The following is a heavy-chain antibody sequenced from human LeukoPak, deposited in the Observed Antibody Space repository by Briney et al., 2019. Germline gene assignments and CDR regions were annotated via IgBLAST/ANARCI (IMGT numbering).Heavy chain of an antibody. CDR2: IKQDGSEK. V-gene: IGHV3-7*01. CDR3: AIQKADLITMIRGILAF. CDR1: GFTFSSYW. J-gene: IGHJ4*02. D-gene: IGHD3-10*01. Sequence: GGSLRLSCAASGFTFSSYWMSWVRQAPGKGLEWVANIKQDGSEKYYVDSVKGRFTISRDNAKNSLYLQMNSLRAEDTAVYYCAIQKADLITMIRGILAFWGQGTLVTVSS.